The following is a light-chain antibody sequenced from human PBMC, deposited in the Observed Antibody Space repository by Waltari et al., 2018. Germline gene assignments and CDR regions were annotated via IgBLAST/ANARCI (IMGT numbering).Light chain of an antibody. Sequence: EIVMTQSPATLSVSPGERATLSCRASQSVSSNLAWYQQKPGQAPRLLIYGASTRATGSPAGFSGSGSGTEFTLTISILQSEDFAVYYCQQYNNWPPITFGQGTRLEIK. CDR3: QQYNNWPPIT. J-gene: IGKJ5*01. CDR1: QSVSSN. V-gene: IGKV3-15*01. CDR2: GAS.